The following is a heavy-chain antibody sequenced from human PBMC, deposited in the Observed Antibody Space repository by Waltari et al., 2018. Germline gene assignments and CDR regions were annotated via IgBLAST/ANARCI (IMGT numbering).Heavy chain of an antibody. D-gene: IGHD3-22*01. V-gene: IGHV4-34*01. J-gene: IGHJ6*02. CDR3: ARGPHYYDSSGYYPLYYYGMDV. CDR2: INHSGST. Sequence: QVQLQQWGAGLLKPSETLSLTCAVYGGSFSGYYWSWIRQPPGKGLEWIGEINHSGSTNYNPSLKSRVTRSVDTSKNQFSLKLSSVTAADTAGYYCARGPHYYDSSGYYPLYYYGMDVWGQGTTVTVSS. CDR1: GGSFSGYY.